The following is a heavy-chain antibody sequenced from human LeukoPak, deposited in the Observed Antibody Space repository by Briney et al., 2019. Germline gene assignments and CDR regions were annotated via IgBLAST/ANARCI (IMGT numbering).Heavy chain of an antibody. CDR3: ARRMGGYPPTRAFDI. V-gene: IGHV5-51*01. D-gene: IGHD3-22*01. Sequence: PGESLKISCKGSGYNFPIYWIGWVRQMPGQGLEWMGIIYPDDSNTIYGPSFQGQVTISADKSISTAYLQWSSLKASDTAMYYCARRMGGYPPTRAFDIWGQGTMVTVSS. CDR2: IYPDDSNT. CDR1: GYNFPIYW. J-gene: IGHJ3*02.